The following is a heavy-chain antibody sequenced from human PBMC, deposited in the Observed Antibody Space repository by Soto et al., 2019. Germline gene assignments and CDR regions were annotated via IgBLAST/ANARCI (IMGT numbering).Heavy chain of an antibody. CDR2: IYYSGTT. V-gene: IGHV4-31*03. CDR1: GGPISSGGYY. Sequence: QVQLQESGPGLVKPSQTLSLTCTVSGGPISSGGYYWSWIRQLPGKGLEWIGYIYYSGTTYYNPSLKGRVTISVDTSKNQFSLKLSSVTAADTAVYYCARVGGINWFDPWGQGTLVTVSS. D-gene: IGHD1-20*01. J-gene: IGHJ5*02. CDR3: ARVGGINWFDP.